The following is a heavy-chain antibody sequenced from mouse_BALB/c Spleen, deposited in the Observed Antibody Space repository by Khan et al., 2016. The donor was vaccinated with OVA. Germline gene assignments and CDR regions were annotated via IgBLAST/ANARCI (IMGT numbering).Heavy chain of an antibody. V-gene: IGHV2-6-5*01. J-gene: IGHJ4*01. CDR2: IWAGGSK. Sequence: VQLQESGPGLVAPSQSLSITCTVSGFSLTDYGVSWIRQPPGKGLEWLGVIWAGGSKNYNSVLISRLSISKDNSKSQVFLKLNSLQTDDTDSDDRAKDPPYNGMDYWGQGTTVTVSA. CDR1: GFSLTDYG. CDR3: AKDPPYNGMDY.